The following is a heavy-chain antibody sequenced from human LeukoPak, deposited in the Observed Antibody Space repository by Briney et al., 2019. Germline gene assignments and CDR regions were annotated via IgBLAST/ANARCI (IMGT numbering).Heavy chain of an antibody. J-gene: IGHJ4*02. V-gene: IGHV5-51*01. D-gene: IGHD3-22*01. CDR3: ARPFPPYYYDSSGYMYYFDY. CDR2: IYPGDSDT. CDR1: GYSFTSYW. Sequence: GESLKISCKGSGYSFTSYWIGWVRQMPGKGLEWMGIIYPGDSDTRYSPSFQGQVTISADKSISTAYLQWSSLKASDTAMYYCARPFPPYYYDSSGYMYYFDYWGQGTLVTVSS.